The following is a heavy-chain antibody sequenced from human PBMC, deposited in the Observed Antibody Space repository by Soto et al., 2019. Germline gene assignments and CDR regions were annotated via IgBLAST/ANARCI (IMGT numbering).Heavy chain of an antibody. J-gene: IGHJ4*02. CDR3: ARGRDGDY. D-gene: IGHD6-6*01. Sequence: QVHLVQSGAEVKKPGASVKVSCKGSGYIFTTYGITWVRQAPGQGLEWMGWISAHNGNTNYAQKLQGRVTVTRDTSTSTAYMELRKLGSDDTAVYYWARGRDGDYWGQGALVTVSS. CDR2: ISAHNGNT. V-gene: IGHV1-18*01. CDR1: GYIFTTYG.